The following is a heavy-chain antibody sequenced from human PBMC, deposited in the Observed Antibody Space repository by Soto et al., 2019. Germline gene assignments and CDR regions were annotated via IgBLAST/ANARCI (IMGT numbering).Heavy chain of an antibody. D-gene: IGHD3-22*01. V-gene: IGHV4-39*01. CDR2: INHSGST. CDR1: DGSMNSDSSY. Sequence: SETLSLTCRVSDGSMNSDSSYWGWIRQPPGKGLEWVGVINHSGSTYHNLSLKGRVTMSVDASRNQFSLKLTSMTAADTAVYYCARLGGYVSVGYYYLWDSWGQGTLVTVSS. J-gene: IGHJ4*02. CDR3: ARLGGYVSVGYYYLWDS.